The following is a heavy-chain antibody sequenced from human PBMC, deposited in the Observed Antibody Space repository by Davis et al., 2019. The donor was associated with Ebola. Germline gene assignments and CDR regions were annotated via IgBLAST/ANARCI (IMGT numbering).Heavy chain of an antibody. CDR2: ISGSGGST. V-gene: IGHV3-23*01. CDR3: ASPRYSSRGVTDY. Sequence: GESLKISCAASGFTFSSYAMSWVRQAPGKGLEWVSAISGSGGSTYYADSVKGRFTISRDNSKNTLYLQMNSLRAEDTAVYYCASPRYSSRGVTDYWGQGTLVTVSS. D-gene: IGHD6-13*01. J-gene: IGHJ4*02. CDR1: GFTFSSYA.